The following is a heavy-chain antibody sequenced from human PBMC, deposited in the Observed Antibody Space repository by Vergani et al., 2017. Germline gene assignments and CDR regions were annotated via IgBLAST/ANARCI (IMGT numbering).Heavy chain of an antibody. V-gene: IGHV3-48*01. D-gene: IGHD2-2*01. CDR1: GFDFSSYI. CDR3: AREYSSTSGRAFDF. CDR2: VSTGTKSQ. Sequence: QLVESGGGWVQPGGSLRLSCVVSGFDFSSYIMNWVRQAPGKGLEWVSFVSTGTKSQSYAESVKGRFTISRDSAKNSLYLQMDNLRAEDTAVYYCAREYSSTSGRAFDFWGQGTLVTVSS. J-gene: IGHJ4*02.